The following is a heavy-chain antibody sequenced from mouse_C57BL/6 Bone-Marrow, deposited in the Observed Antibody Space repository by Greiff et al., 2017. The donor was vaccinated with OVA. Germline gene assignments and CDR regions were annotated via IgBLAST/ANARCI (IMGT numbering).Heavy chain of an antibody. J-gene: IGHJ4*01. CDR2: IRSKSNNYAT. V-gene: IGHV10-1*01. Sequence: EVMLVESGGGLVQPKGSLKLSCAASGFCFNTYAMNWVRQAPGKGLEWVARIRSKSNNYATYYADSVKDRFTISRDDSESLLYLQMNNLKTEDTAMYYCVRHPGAMDYWGQGNSTTVTA. CDR3: VRHPGAMDY. CDR1: GFCFNTYA.